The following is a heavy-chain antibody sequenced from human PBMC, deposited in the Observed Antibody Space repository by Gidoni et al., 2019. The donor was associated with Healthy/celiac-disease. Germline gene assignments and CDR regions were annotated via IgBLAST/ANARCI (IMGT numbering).Heavy chain of an antibody. CDR2: IYYSGST. Sequence: QVQLQESGPGLVKPSETLSLTCTASGGPISSYSWSWIRQPPGKGLEWIGYIYYSGSTNYNPSLESRVTISVDTSKNQFSLKLSSVTAADTAVYYCARDRTTTGPAPYYYYYGMDVWGQGTTVTVSS. V-gene: IGHV4-59*01. D-gene: IGHD4-17*01. CDR3: ARDRTTTGPAPYYYYYGMDV. CDR1: GGPISSYS. J-gene: IGHJ6*02.